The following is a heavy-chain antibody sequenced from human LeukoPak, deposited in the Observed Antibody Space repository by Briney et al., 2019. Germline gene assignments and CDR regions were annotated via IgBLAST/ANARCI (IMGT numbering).Heavy chain of an antibody. CDR3: ARGYDILTGYYQLDY. Sequence: SETLSLTCAVSGGSISSGGYSWSWIRQPPGKGLEWIGYIYYSGSTYYNPSLKSRVTISVDTSKNQFSLKLSSVTAADTAVYYCARGYDILTGYYQLDYWGQATLVTVSS. CDR2: IYYSGST. J-gene: IGHJ4*02. CDR1: GGSISSGGYS. V-gene: IGHV4-30-4*07. D-gene: IGHD3-9*01.